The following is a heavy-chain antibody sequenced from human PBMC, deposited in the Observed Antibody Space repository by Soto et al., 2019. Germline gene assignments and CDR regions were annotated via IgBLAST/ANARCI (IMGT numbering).Heavy chain of an antibody. Sequence: GGSLRLSCAASGFTFSSYSMNWVRQAPGKGLEWVSYISSSSSTIYYADSVKGRFTISRDNAKNSLYLQMNSLRAEDTAVYYCARENYAFWSGYSARVFNWFDPWGQGTLVTVSS. CDR3: ARENYAFWSGYSARVFNWFDP. CDR2: ISSSSSTI. V-gene: IGHV3-48*01. CDR1: GFTFSSYS. J-gene: IGHJ5*02. D-gene: IGHD3-3*01.